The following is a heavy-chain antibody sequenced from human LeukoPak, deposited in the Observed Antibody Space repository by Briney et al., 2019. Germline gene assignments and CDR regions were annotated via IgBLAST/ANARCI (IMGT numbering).Heavy chain of an antibody. CDR1: GFTFSSYA. J-gene: IGHJ4*02. CDR2: ISGSGGST. D-gene: IGHD3-22*01. CDR3: AKVWMIVVEVFDY. Sequence: GGSLRLSCAASGFTFSSYAMSWVRQAPGKGLECVSAISGSGGSTYYADSVKGRFTISRDNSKNTLYLQMNSLRAEDTAVYYCAKVWMIVVEVFDYWGQGTLVTVSS. V-gene: IGHV3-23*01.